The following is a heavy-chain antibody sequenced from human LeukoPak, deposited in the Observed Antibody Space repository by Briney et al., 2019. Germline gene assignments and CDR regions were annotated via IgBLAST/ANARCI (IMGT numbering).Heavy chain of an antibody. CDR3: AKGHYGMDV. V-gene: IGHV1-2*02. CDR1: GYTFTGHY. Sequence: ASVTVSCKATGYTFTGHYIYWARQAPAQGPAWMGLVDPDSGGTKYAQNLHGRVTMTRDTSISTAYMEVRGLRSDDTAVYFCAKGHYGMDVWGQGATVTVSS. J-gene: IGHJ6*02. CDR2: VDPDSGGT.